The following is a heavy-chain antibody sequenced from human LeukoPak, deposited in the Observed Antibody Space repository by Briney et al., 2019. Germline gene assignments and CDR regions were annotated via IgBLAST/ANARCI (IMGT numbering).Heavy chain of an antibody. CDR2: IFHSGST. J-gene: IGHJ4*02. V-gene: IGHV4-4*02. Sequence: SETLSLTCAVSGASISSSNWWTWVRQPPGKGLEWIGEIFHSGSTNYNPSLKSRVTISVDKSKHQFSLRLSSVTAADRAVYYCARVNVWLRFFDYRGQGTVVSVSS. D-gene: IGHD5-12*01. CDR1: GASISSSNW. CDR3: ARVNVWLRFFDY.